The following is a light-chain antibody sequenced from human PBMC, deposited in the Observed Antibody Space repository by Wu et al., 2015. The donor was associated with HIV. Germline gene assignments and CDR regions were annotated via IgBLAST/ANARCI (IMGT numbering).Light chain of an antibody. J-gene: IGKJ2*02. Sequence: DIQMTQSPSSLSASVGDRVTITCRASQSISNYLNWYQQKPGKAPKLLIYAASSLPSGVPSRFSGSGSGTDFTLTISSLQPEDFATYYCQQSYSTPGTFGQGTKLEIK. CDR1: QSISNY. CDR3: QQSYSTPGT. V-gene: IGKV1-39*01. CDR2: AAS.